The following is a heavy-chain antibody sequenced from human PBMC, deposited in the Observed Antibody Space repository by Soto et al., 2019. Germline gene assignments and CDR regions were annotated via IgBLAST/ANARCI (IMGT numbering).Heavy chain of an antibody. CDR3: ARGMSGYDYIMDN. V-gene: IGHV4-4*07. CDR1: GASISNYY. Sequence: SETLSLTCSVSGASISNYYWIWIRQPAGKGLGWIGSVYASGSTNYSPSLKRRVTMSVDTSENQFSLQLSSVTAADTAVYYCARGMSGYDYIMDNWGQGTLVTVSS. J-gene: IGHJ4*02. D-gene: IGHD5-12*01. CDR2: VYASGST.